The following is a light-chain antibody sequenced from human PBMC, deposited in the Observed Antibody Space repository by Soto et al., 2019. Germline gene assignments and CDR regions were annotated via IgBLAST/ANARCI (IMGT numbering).Light chain of an antibody. CDR2: EVN. V-gene: IGLV2-8*01. CDR1: SSDVGGYNY. Sequence: QSVLTQPPSASGSPGQSVTISCTGTSSDVGGYNYVSWYQQHPGKAPKLMIYEVNKRPSGVPDRFSGSKSGNTASLSVSGLQAEDEADYYCTSYSGSNILYVFGPGTKVTVL. J-gene: IGLJ1*01. CDR3: TSYSGSNILYV.